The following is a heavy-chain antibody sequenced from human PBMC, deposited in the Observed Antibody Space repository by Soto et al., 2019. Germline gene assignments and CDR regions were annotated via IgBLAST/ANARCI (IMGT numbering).Heavy chain of an antibody. CDR1: GGSIRSDS. J-gene: IGHJ4*02. V-gene: IGHV4-59*01. CDR2: IYYSGGT. CDR3: ATLNWNNYFDS. Sequence: PSETLSLTCTVSGGSIRSDSWSWIRQPPGKGLEWVGYIYYSGGTSYNPSLKSRVTISVDTSKNHFSLKLSSVTTADTAMYYCATLNWNNYFDSWGQGTLVTVSS. D-gene: IGHD1-1*01.